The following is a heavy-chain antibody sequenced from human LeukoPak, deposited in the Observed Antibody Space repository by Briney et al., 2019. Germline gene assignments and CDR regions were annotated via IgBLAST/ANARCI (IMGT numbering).Heavy chain of an antibody. D-gene: IGHD4-17*01. J-gene: IGHJ4*02. Sequence: SETLSLTCAVSGASFNDYYWSWVRQTPGKGLEWVGEINHSGYTNDSPSLKSRVTLSIDTSRKQFSLNLRSVTVADTGIYYCTRMTTGHDYWGQGTLVTVSS. V-gene: IGHV4-34*01. CDR2: INHSGYT. CDR3: TRMTTGHDY. CDR1: GASFNDYY.